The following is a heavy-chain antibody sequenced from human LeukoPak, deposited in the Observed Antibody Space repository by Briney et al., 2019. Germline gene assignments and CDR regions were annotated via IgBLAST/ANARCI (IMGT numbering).Heavy chain of an antibody. V-gene: IGHV4-4*07. CDR2: INPSGGT. J-gene: IGHJ4*02. CDR1: GGSISSYY. CDR3: AREYGDLDY. Sequence: SETLSLTCTVSGGSISSYYWSWIRQPPGKGLEWIGRINPSGGTNYNPSLKSRVTMSTDTSSNKFSLNLRSVTAADTAVYYCAREYGDLDYWGRGTLVTVSS. D-gene: IGHD4-17*01.